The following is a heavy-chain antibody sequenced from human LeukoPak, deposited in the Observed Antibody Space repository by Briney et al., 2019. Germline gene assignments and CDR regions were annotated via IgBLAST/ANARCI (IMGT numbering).Heavy chain of an antibody. V-gene: IGHV4-38-2*02. Sequence: SETLSLTCTVSGNSISSDYYWGWIRQPPGKGLEWIGSIYHSGSVYYNPSLKSRVTISVDTSKKQFSLKLNSVTAADTAVYYCARGKRLTLGYCSGGSCSLFDYWGQGTLVTVSS. CDR2: IYHSGSV. CDR3: ARGKRLTLGYCSGGSCSLFDY. CDR1: GNSISSDYY. J-gene: IGHJ4*02. D-gene: IGHD2-15*01.